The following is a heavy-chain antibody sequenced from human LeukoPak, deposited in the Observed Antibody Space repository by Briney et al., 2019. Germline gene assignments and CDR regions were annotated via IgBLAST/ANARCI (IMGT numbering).Heavy chain of an antibody. CDR2: IYYSGST. CDR1: GGSISSSSYY. D-gene: IGHD4-17*01. CDR3: ARPIMTTVTTLGGGAFDI. V-gene: IGHV4-39*01. J-gene: IGHJ3*02. Sequence: SETLSLTCTASGGSISSSSYYWGWIRQPPGKGLEWIGSIYYSGSTYYNPSLKSRVTISVDTSKNQFSLKLSSVTAADTAVYYCARPIMTTVTTLGGGAFDIWGQGTMVTVSS.